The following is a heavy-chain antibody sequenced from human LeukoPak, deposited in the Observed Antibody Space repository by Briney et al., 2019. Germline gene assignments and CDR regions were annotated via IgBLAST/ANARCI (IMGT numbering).Heavy chain of an antibody. V-gene: IGHV4-59*11. D-gene: IGHD4-17*01. J-gene: IGHJ3*02. CDR2: ISYIGST. Sequence: SETLALICAVSADSFSSHYWTWILHPPGRGLEERMYISYIGSTNYNPTLKTRVTLSIDTSTNQFSLKLTSVTAADPAAYYSARDLVTVTKGFDIWGQGTMVSVSS. CDR3: ARDLVTVTKGFDI. CDR1: ADSFSSHY.